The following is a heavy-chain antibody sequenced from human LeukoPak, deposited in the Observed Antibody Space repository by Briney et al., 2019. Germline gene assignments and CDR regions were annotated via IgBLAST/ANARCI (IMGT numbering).Heavy chain of an antibody. CDR2: IYYSGST. V-gene: IGHV4-39*01. J-gene: IGHJ3*01. CDR3: ARVPDAFDF. CDR1: GGSIGSSSYY. Sequence: SETLSLTCTVSGGSIGSSSYYWGWIRQPPGKGLEWIGSIYYSGSTYYNPSLKSRVTISVDTSKNQFSLKLSSVTAADTAVYHCARVPDAFDFWGQGTMVTVSS.